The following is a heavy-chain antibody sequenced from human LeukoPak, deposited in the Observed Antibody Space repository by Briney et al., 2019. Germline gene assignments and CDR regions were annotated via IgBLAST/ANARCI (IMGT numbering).Heavy chain of an antibody. Sequence: SETLSLTCTVSGGSISSSSYYWGWIRQPPGKGLEWIGSIYCSGSTYYNPSLKSRVTISVDTSKNQFSLKLSSVTAADTAVYYCARDSGYTYYYYMDVWGKGTTVTVSS. J-gene: IGHJ6*03. D-gene: IGHD5-12*01. CDR2: IYCSGST. CDR1: GGSISSSSYY. V-gene: IGHV4-39*07. CDR3: ARDSGYTYYYYMDV.